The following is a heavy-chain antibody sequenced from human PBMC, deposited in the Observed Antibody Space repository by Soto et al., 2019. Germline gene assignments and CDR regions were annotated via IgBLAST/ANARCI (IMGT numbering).Heavy chain of an antibody. CDR3: ARYLRGGVYFDY. CDR2: VNADNGVS. Sequence: QVQLVQSGAEVREPGASVKVSCKTSGYTFTNYAMHWVRQAPGQRLEWMGWVNADNGVSKYSQKSQGRVTLTWDTSATTTYMELTSLTSEDTAVYYCARYLRGGVYFDYWGQGTMVT. J-gene: IGHJ4*02. CDR1: GYTFTNYA. V-gene: IGHV1-3*01. D-gene: IGHD2-8*01.